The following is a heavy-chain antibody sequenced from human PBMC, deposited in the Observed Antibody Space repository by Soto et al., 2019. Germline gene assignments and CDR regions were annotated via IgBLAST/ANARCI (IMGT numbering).Heavy chain of an antibody. V-gene: IGHV3-48*01. D-gene: IGHD3-9*01. J-gene: IGHJ6*02. Sequence: EVQLVESGGGLVQPGGSLRLSCAASGFTFSSYSMNWVRQAPGKGLEWVSYISSSSSTIYYADSVKGRFTISRDNAKNSLYLQMNSLRAEDTAVYYCARDRSYYYIWTGEYYYYYGMDVWGQGTTVTVSS. CDR3: ARDRSYYYIWTGEYYYYYGMDV. CDR2: ISSSSSTI. CDR1: GFTFSSYS.